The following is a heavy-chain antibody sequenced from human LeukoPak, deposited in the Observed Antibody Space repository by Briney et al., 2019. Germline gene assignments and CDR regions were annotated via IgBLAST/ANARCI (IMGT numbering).Heavy chain of an antibody. CDR3: ATGKYCSGGSCYENYYYYMDI. CDR1: GYTLTELS. CDR2: FDPEDGET. J-gene: IGHJ6*03. V-gene: IGHV1-24*01. D-gene: IGHD2-15*01. Sequence: GASVKVSCKVSGYTLTELSMHWVRQAPGKGLEWMGGFDPEDGETIYAQKFQGRVTMTEDTSTDTAYMELSSMRCEDTAVYYCATGKYCSGGSCYENYYYYMDIWGKGTTVTVSS.